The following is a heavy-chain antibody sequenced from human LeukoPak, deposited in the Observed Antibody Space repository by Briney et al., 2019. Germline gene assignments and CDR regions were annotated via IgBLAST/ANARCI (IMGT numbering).Heavy chain of an antibody. D-gene: IGHD3-22*01. CDR3: AKDVGPFLITSGYYPHFDY. CDR2: IDTAGDT. V-gene: IGHV3-13*01. CDR1: GFTFSAYD. Sequence: GGSLRLSCAASGFTFSAYDMHWVRQATGEGLEWVSAIDTAGDTYYPGSVKGRFTISRENAKNSLYLQMNSLRAGDTAVYYCAKDVGPFLITSGYYPHFDYWGQGTLVTVSS. J-gene: IGHJ4*02.